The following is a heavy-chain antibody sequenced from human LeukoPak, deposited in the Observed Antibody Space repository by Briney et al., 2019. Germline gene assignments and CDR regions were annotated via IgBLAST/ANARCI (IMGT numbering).Heavy chain of an antibody. CDR3: ARGAYCGGDCPPGWFDP. CDR2: IYYSGST. D-gene: IGHD2-21*02. CDR1: GGSISSYY. V-gene: IGHV4-59*01. Sequence: SETLSLTCTVSGGSISSYYWSWIRQPPGKGLEWIGYIYYSGSTNYNPSLKSRVTISVDTSKNQFSLKLSSVTAADTAVYYCARGAYCGGDCPPGWFDPWGQGTLVTVSS. J-gene: IGHJ5*02.